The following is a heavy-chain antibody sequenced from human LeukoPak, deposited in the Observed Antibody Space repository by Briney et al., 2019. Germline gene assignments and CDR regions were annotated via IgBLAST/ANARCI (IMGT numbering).Heavy chain of an antibody. CDR1: GFTFSNYA. D-gene: IGHD2-15*01. Sequence: PGGSLRLSCAASGFTFSNYAMTWVRQAPGRGLEWVSAISGSGSSTYYADSVKGRFTISRDNSKNTLYLQMNSLRAEDSALYYCAKRVVGSYDWGQGTLVTVSS. CDR3: AKRVVGSYD. J-gene: IGHJ4*02. V-gene: IGHV3-23*01. CDR2: ISGSGSST.